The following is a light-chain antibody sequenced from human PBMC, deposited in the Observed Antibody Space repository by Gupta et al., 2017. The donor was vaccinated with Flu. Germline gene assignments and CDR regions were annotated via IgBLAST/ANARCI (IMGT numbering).Light chain of an antibody. J-gene: IGLJ2*01. CDR2: HVT. V-gene: IGLV2-11*01. CDR3: VPYVGSNNFA. Sequence: RDPAKAPQLIIQHVTKRPSGIPDRFSGSNSGNTASLTITGPQADDEADYYCVPYVGSNNFAFGAGTKLTVL.